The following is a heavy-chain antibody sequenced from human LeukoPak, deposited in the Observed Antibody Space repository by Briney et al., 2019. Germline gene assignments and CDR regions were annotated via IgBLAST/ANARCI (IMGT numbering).Heavy chain of an antibody. J-gene: IGHJ4*02. V-gene: IGHV1-69*04. CDR1: GGTFSSYA. D-gene: IGHD3-10*01. CDR2: IIPILGIA. Sequence: SVKVSFKASGGTFSSYAISWVRQAPGQGLEWMGMIIPILGIANYAQKFQGRVTITADKSTSTAYMELSSLRSEDTAVYYCARGLTMVRGVTFDYWGQGTLVTVSS. CDR3: ARGLTMVRGVTFDY.